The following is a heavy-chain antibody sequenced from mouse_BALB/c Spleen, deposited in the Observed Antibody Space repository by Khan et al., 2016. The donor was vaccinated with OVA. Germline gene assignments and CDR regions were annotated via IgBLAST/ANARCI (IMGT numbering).Heavy chain of an antibody. Sequence: QVQLKESGPGLVAPSQSLSITCTVSGFSLTNYGVNWVRQPPGKGLEWLGVISGDGNTNYHSALKSRLSISTDNSKTHAFLQLNSLQTDDTATYSSAKRRDGYRYGMEDWGQGTAVTV. D-gene: IGHD2-3*01. J-gene: IGHJ4*01. CDR3: AKRRDGYRYGMED. CDR1: GFSLTNYG. CDR2: ISGDGNT. V-gene: IGHV2-3*01.